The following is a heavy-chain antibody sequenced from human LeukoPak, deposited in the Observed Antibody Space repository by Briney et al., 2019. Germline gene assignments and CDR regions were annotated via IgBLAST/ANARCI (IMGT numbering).Heavy chain of an antibody. CDR1: GGSISSYY. CDR2: IYYSGST. CDR3: ARVDLRYFDWLSTYYLDY. V-gene: IGHV4-59*01. Sequence: KPSETLSLTCTVSGGSISSYYWSWIRQPPGKGLEWIGYIYYSGSTNYNPSLKSRVTISVDTSKNQFSLKLSSVTAADTAVYYCARVDLRYFDWLSTYYLDYWGQGTLVTVSS. D-gene: IGHD3-9*01. J-gene: IGHJ4*02.